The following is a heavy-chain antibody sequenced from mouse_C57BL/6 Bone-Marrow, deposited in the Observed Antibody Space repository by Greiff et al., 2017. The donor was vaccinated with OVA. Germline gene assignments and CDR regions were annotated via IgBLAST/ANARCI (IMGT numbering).Heavy chain of an antibody. CDR2: IYPRSGNN. CDR1: GYTFTSYG. D-gene: IGHD1-1*01. CDR3: AREGGYYYGLFDY. V-gene: IGHV1-81*01. Sequence: QVHVKQSGAELARPGASVKLSCKASGYTFTSYGISWVKQRTGQGLEWIGAIYPRSGNNYYNEKFKGKATLTADKSSSTAYMKLRSLTSEDSAVYFCAREGGYYYGLFDYWGQGTTLTVSS. J-gene: IGHJ2*01.